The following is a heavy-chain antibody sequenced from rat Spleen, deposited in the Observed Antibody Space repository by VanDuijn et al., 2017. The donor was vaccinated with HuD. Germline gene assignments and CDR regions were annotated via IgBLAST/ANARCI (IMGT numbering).Heavy chain of an antibody. CDR1: GYSITNTYR. D-gene: IGHD1-1*01. V-gene: IGHV3-3*01. Sequence: EVKLQESGPGLVKPSQSLSLTCSVTGYSITNTYRWNWIRKFPGNKLEWVGYIRGAGNTHYNPSLRSRVSITRDTSKNQFFLQVNSVTTEDTATYFCARWDYYSPRWYFDFWGPGTMVTVSS. J-gene: IGHJ1*01. CDR2: IRGAGNT. CDR3: ARWDYYSPRWYFDF.